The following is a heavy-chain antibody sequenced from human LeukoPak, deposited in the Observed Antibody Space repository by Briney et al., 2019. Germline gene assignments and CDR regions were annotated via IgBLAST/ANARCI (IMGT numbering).Heavy chain of an antibody. CDR3: VRKVYYYMDV. Sequence: GESLRLSCAASGVTLSRYAVNWDRQAPGRGLEWVSYISPSGDSTVYAESVKGQFTISRDNSKNMLYLQMDSLRAEDTAIYYCVRKVYYYMDVWGKGTTVTVSS. V-gene: IGHV3-23*01. J-gene: IGHJ6*03. CDR1: GVTLSRYA. CDR2: ISPSGDST.